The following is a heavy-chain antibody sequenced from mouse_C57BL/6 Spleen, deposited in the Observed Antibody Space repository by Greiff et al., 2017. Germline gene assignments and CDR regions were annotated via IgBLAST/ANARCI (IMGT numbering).Heavy chain of an antibody. CDR1: GYTFTSYW. J-gene: IGHJ2*01. D-gene: IGHD3-2*02. CDR2: IYPGRGST. V-gene: IGHV1-55*01. Sequence: QVQLKESGAELVKPGASVKMSCKASGYTFTSYWITWVKQRPGQGLEWIGDIYPGRGSTNYNEKFKSKATLTVDTSSSTAYMQLSSLTSEDSAVYYCARSSGYGDYWGQGTTLTVSS. CDR3: ARSSGYGDY.